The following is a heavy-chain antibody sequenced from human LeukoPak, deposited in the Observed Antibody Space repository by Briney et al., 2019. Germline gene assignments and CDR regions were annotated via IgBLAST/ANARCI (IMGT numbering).Heavy chain of an antibody. CDR2: ISAYNGNT. CDR3: ARVGNYCSGGSCYWFDP. CDR1: GYTFTSYG. D-gene: IGHD2-15*01. J-gene: IGHJ5*02. V-gene: IGHV1-18*01. Sequence: ASVTVSCKASGYTFTSYGISWVRQAPGQGLEWMGWISAYNGNTNYAQKLQGRVTMTTDTSTSTAYMELRSLRSDDTAVYYCARVGNYCSGGSCYWFDPWGQGTLVTVSS.